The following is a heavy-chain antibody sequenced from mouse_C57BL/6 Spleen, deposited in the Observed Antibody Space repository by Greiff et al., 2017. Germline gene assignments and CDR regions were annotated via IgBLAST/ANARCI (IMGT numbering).Heavy chain of an antibody. D-gene: IGHD2-12*01. J-gene: IGHJ2*01. Sequence: QVQLQQSGPELVKPGASVKISCKASGYAFSSSWMNWVKQRPGKGLEWIGRSYPGDGDTNYNGKFKGKATLTADKSSSTAYMQLSRLQSEDSAVYFCARSYYSEGGFDYWGQGTTLTVSS. V-gene: IGHV1-82*01. CDR1: GYAFSSSW. CDR3: ARSYYSEGGFDY. CDR2: SYPGDGDT.